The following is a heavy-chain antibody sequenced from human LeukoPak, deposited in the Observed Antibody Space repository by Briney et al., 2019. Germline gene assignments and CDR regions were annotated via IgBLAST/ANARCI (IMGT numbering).Heavy chain of an antibody. Sequence: SETLSLTCTVSGGSISSSSYYWGWIRQPPGKGLEWIGSIYYSGSTYYNPSLKSRVTISVDTSKNQFSLKLSSVTAADTAVYYCARGVSYDTSSFDIWGQGTMVTVSS. CDR1: GGSISSSSYY. CDR2: IYYSGST. V-gene: IGHV4-39*07. J-gene: IGHJ3*02. CDR3: ARGVSYDTSSFDI. D-gene: IGHD3-22*01.